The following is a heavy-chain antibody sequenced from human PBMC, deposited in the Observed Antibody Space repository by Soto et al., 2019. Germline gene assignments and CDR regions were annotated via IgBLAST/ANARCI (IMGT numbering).Heavy chain of an antibody. J-gene: IGHJ5*02. V-gene: IGHV1-24*01. CDR1: GYTLTELS. Sequence: ASVKVSCKVSGYTLTELSMHWVRQAPGKGLEWMGGFDPEDGETIYAQKFQGRVTMTEDTSTDTAYMELSRLRSEDTAVYYCARADSSGYSSGWYRSRYNWFDPWGQGTLVTVSS. CDR3: ARADSSGYSSGWYRSRYNWFDP. CDR2: FDPEDGET. D-gene: IGHD6-19*01.